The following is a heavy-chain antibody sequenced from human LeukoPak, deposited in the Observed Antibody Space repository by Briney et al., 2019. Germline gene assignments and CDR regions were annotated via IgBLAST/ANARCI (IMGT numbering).Heavy chain of an antibody. CDR2: IIPIFGTA. D-gene: IGHD3-22*01. Sequence: SVKVSCKASGGTSSSYAISWVRQAPGQGLEWMGRIIPIFGTANYAQKFQGRVTITTDESTSTAYMELSSLRSEDTAVYYCATVTYYYDSSGYKAGFDPWGQGTLVTVSS. J-gene: IGHJ5*02. V-gene: IGHV1-69*05. CDR1: GGTSSSYA. CDR3: ATVTYYYDSSGYKAGFDP.